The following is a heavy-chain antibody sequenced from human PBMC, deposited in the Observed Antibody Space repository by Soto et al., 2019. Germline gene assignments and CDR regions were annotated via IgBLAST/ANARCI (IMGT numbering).Heavy chain of an antibody. Sequence: PSATLSFTCTVSGDSISTSSSYYWGWVRQPPGKGREWFGSIYQSGSTNYNPSLKRRVTISVDTSKNQFSLKLSSLTAADTAVYYCARDYGDYGAHYYGMDVWGQGTTVTVSS. D-gene: IGHD4-17*01. CDR1: GDSISTSSSYY. V-gene: IGHV4-39*07. J-gene: IGHJ6*02. CDR3: ARDYGDYGAHYYGMDV. CDR2: IYQSGST.